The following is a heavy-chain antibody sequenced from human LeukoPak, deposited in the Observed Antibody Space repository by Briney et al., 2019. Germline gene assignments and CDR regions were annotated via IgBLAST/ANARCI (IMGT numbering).Heavy chain of an antibody. J-gene: IGHJ3*02. CDR1: GFTVSSNY. CDR2: IYSGGST. V-gene: IGHV3-66*01. Sequence: PGGSLRLSCAASGFTVSSNYMSWVRQAPGKGLEWVSVIYSGGSTYYADSVKGRFTISRDNSKNTLYLQMNSLRAEDTAVYYCARDKATVTTSPAATDAFDIWGQGTMVTVSS. CDR3: ARDKATVTTSPAATDAFDI. D-gene: IGHD4-17*01.